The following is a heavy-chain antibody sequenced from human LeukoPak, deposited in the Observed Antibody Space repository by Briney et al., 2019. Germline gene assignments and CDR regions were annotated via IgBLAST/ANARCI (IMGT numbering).Heavy chain of an antibody. CDR1: GGSFSGYY. CDR2: INHSGST. CDR3: ARGRHYYGSGSYYLLDY. D-gene: IGHD3-10*01. J-gene: IGHJ4*02. V-gene: IGHV4-34*01. Sequence: SETLSLTCAVYGGSFSGYYWSWIRQPPGKGLEWIGEINHSGSTNYNPSLKSRVTISVDTSKNQFSLKLSSVTAADTAVCYCARGRHYYGSGSYYLLDYWGQGTLVTVSS.